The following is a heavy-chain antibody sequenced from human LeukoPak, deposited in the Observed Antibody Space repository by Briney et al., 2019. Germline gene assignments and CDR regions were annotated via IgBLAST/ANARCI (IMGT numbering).Heavy chain of an antibody. D-gene: IGHD3-10*01. CDR1: GGSISNNNYY. Sequence: SETLSLTSTVSGGSISNNNYYWGWIRQPPGKGLEWIGSIYYSGSTYYNPSLKSRVTISVDTSKNQFSLKLSSVTATDTAVYYCARYGSGTLNDYWGQGTLVTVSS. CDR2: IYYSGST. V-gene: IGHV4-39*01. J-gene: IGHJ4*02. CDR3: ARYGSGTLNDY.